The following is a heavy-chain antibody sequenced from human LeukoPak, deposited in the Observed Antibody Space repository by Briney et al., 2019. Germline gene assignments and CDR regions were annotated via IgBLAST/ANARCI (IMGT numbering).Heavy chain of an antibody. CDR1: GGSFSGYY. V-gene: IGHV4-34*01. CDR3: ARKPGGYYYYYMDV. J-gene: IGHJ6*03. CDR2: INHSGST. Sequence: SETLSLTCAVYGGSFSGYYWSWIRQPPGKGLEWIGEINHSGSTNYNPSLKSRVTISVDTSKNQFSLKLSSVTAADTAVYYCARKPGGYYYYYMDVWGKGTAVTVSS. D-gene: IGHD1-14*01.